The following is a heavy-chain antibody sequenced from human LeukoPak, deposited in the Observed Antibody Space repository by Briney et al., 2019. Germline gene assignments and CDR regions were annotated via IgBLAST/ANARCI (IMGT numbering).Heavy chain of an antibody. D-gene: IGHD2/OR15-2a*01. CDR2: ITYSSSTT. CDR3: AVETRNSYSFDY. V-gene: IGHV3-48*01. CDR1: GFTFSSYT. Sequence: GGSLRLSCVASGFTFSSYTMNWVRQAPGKGLEWVSYITYSSSTTYYADSVKGRFTISRDNAKNSLSLQMNSLRAEDTAVDYGAVETRNSYSFDYWGQGTLVTVS. J-gene: IGHJ4*02.